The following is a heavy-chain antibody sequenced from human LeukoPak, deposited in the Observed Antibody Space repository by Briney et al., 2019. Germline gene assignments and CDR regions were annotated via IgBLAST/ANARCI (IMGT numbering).Heavy chain of an antibody. CDR2: MNPNSGNT. D-gene: IGHD6-6*01. V-gene: IGHV1-8*02. CDR1: GYTFTNYD. J-gene: IGHJ5*01. CDR3: ARVSGSIVARSAWFDS. Sequence: ASMKVSCKSSGYTFTNYDINWVRQATGQGLEWMGWMNPNSGNTAYAQKFQGRVTMTTDVSTSTAYMELRSLRSDDTAVYYCARVSGSIVARSAWFDSWGQGTLVTVSS.